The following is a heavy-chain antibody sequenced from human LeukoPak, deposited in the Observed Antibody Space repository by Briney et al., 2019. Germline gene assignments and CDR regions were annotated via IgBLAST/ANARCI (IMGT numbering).Heavy chain of an antibody. D-gene: IGHD4-23*01. V-gene: IGHV3-30*02. CDR3: AKPPTVVTEY. CDR2: IQYDGSNK. CDR1: GFTFSSYG. Sequence: GGSLRLSCAASGFTFSSYGMHWVRQAPGKGLEWVAFIQYDGSNKYYADSVKGRFTISRDNSKNTLYLQMNSLRAEDTAVYYCAKPPTVVTEYWGRGTLVTVSS. J-gene: IGHJ4*02.